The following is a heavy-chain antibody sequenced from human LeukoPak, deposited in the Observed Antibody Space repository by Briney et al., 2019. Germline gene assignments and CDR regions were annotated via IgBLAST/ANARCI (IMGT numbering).Heavy chain of an antibody. Sequence: SETLSLTCTVSGGSISSGDYYCSWIRQPPGKGLGWIGYIYYSGRTYYNPSLKSRVTISVDTYKNQFSLKLSSVTAADTAVYYCARAGLGYSSSSFDYWGQGTLVTVSS. CDR1: GGSISSGDYY. CDR3: ARAGLGYSSSSFDY. J-gene: IGHJ4*02. CDR2: IYYSGRT. D-gene: IGHD6-6*01. V-gene: IGHV4-30-4*08.